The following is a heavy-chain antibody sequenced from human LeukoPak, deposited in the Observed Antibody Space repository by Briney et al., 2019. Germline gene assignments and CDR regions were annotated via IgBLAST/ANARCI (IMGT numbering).Heavy chain of an antibody. CDR1: GGSMSNIYY. Sequence: PSETLSLTCNVSGGSMSNIYYWGWIRQPPGKGLEWIGNIFYSGITYYNPSLKSRVTISVDTSKNQFSLKLTSVTAADTAVYYCARVLGAKYYYYYIDVWGKGTTVTVSS. D-gene: IGHD3-10*01. CDR2: IFYSGIT. J-gene: IGHJ6*03. V-gene: IGHV4-39*07. CDR3: ARVLGAKYYYYYIDV.